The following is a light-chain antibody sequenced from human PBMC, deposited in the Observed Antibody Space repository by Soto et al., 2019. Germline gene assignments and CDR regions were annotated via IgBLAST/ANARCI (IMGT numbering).Light chain of an antibody. CDR1: QNVATN. V-gene: IGKV3D-15*01. CDR3: QQYYQWGLS. J-gene: IGKJ4*01. Sequence: VMTQSPANLSVSPGEGVTLSCRASQNVATNLAWYQQKPGQAPRLLIYASSTRATGIPATFSGSGSGTQFSRTISSLQSEDSAVYYCQQYYQWGLSFGGGTKVEI. CDR2: ASS.